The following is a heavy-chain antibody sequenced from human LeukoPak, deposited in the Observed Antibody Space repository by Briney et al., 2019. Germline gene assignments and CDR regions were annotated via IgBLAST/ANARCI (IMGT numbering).Heavy chain of an antibody. D-gene: IGHD6-13*01. CDR3: ARRMGIAAAARHFDY. J-gene: IGHJ4*02. Sequence: SETLSLTCAVYGGSFSGYYWSWIRQPPGKGLEWIGEINHSGSTNYNPSLKSRVTISVDTSKNQFSLKLSSVTAADTAVYYCARRMGIAAAARHFDYWGQGTLVTVSS. CDR2: INHSGST. V-gene: IGHV4-34*01. CDR1: GGSFSGYY.